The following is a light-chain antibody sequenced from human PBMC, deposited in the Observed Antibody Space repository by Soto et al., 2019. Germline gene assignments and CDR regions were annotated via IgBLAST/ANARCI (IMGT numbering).Light chain of an antibody. V-gene: IGKV3-15*01. CDR3: QQYNNWPLT. Sequence: EIVMTQSPATLSVSPWERATLSCRASQSVSSNLAWYQQRPGQAPRLLIYGASTRATGVPARFSGSGSGTDYTVSISSLQSEDFAVYYCQQYNNWPLTFGGGTKVDIK. CDR1: QSVSSN. J-gene: IGKJ4*01. CDR2: GAS.